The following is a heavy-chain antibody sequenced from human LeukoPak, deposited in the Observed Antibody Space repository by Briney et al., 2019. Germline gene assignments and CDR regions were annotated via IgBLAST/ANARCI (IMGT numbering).Heavy chain of an antibody. Sequence: GGSLRLSCAASGFAFSSYGMHWVRQAPGKGLEWVAVISYDGSNKYYADSVKGRFTISRDNSKNTLYLQMNSLRAEDTAVYYCAGQAGFDYWGQGTLVTVSS. CDR1: GFAFSSYG. V-gene: IGHV3-30*03. CDR2: ISYDGSNK. CDR3: AGQAGFDY. J-gene: IGHJ4*02.